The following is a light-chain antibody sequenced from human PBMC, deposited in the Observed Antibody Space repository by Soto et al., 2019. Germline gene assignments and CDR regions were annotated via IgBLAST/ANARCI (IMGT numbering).Light chain of an antibody. V-gene: IGKV1-39*01. CDR2: AEY. CDR1: QSISVH. Sequence: DLQMTQSPSSLSASVGDTVTITCRASQSISVHLNWYQQKPGKVPKLLIYAEYNLQSGVPSRFSCSGSETDFALTISSLQPEDFATYYGQQSYITPYTFGQGTKLEIK. J-gene: IGKJ2*01. CDR3: QQSYITPYT.